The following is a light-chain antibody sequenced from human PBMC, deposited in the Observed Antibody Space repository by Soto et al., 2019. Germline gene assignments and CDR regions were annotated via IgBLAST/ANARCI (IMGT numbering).Light chain of an antibody. V-gene: IGKV1-33*01. Sequence: IQMTQSPSSVSASVGGRVTITCQATPDIRKYLNWYQQKPGKAPKLLIYDASSLETGVPSRFSGSGSGTDFTFTISSLQPEVFATYYCQQYDNLPLIFGQGTRLEI. J-gene: IGKJ5*01. CDR1: PDIRKY. CDR3: QQYDNLPLI. CDR2: DAS.